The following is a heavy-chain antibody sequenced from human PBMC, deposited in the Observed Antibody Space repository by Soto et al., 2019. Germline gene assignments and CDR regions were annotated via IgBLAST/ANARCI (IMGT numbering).Heavy chain of an antibody. Sequence: SETLSLTCIVSGGSISSGDYYWSWIRQPPEKGLEWIGYIYYSGSTYYNPSLKSRVTISVDTSKNQFSLNLNSVTAADTAVYFCARGNDFWSGYSTLTYYALDVWGQGTKVTVSS. CDR3: ARGNDFWSGYSTLTYYALDV. D-gene: IGHD3-3*01. J-gene: IGHJ6*02. CDR2: IYYSGST. V-gene: IGHV4-30-4*01. CDR1: GGSISSGDYY.